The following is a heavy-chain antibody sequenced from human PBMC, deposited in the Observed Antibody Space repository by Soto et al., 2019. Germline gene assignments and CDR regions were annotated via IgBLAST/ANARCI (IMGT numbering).Heavy chain of an antibody. CDR3: ARSITGTSSWFDP. J-gene: IGHJ5*02. D-gene: IGHD1-7*01. Sequence: ETLSLTCTVSGGSVSSGSYYWSWIRQPPGKGLEWIGYIYYSGSTNYNPSLKSRVTISVDTSKNQFSLKLSSVTAADTAVYYCARSITGTSSWFDPWGQGTLVTVSS. CDR1: GGSVSSGSYY. V-gene: IGHV4-61*01. CDR2: IYYSGST.